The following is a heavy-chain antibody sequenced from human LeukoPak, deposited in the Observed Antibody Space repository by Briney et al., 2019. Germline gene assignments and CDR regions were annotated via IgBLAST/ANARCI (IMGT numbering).Heavy chain of an antibody. CDR2: IYYSGST. D-gene: IGHD3-9*01. CDR1: GGSISSYY. Sequence: SETPSLTCTVSGGSISSYYWSWIRQPPGKGVEWIGYIYYSGSTNYNPSLKSRVTISVDTSKNQFSLKLSSVTAADTAVYYCARFDYPNFDYWGQGTLVTVSS. CDR3: ARFDYPNFDY. V-gene: IGHV4-59*01. J-gene: IGHJ4*02.